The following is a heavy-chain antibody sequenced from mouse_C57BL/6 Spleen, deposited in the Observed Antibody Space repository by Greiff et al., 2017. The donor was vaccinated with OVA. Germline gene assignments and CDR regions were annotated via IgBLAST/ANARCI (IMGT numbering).Heavy chain of an antibody. D-gene: IGHD2-13*01. V-gene: IGHV1-55*01. CDR1: GYTFTSYW. CDR3: ARGDYYYAMDY. Sequence: VQLQQSGAELVKPGASVKMSCKASGYTFTSYWITWVKQRPGQGLEWIGDIYPGSGSTNYNEKFKSKATLTVDTSSSTAYMQLSSLTSEDSAVYYCARGDYYYAMDYWGQGTSVTVSS. J-gene: IGHJ4*01. CDR2: IYPGSGST.